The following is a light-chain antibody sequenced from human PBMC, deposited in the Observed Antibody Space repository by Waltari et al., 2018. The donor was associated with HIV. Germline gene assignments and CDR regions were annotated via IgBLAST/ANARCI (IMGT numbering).Light chain of an antibody. V-gene: IGLV3-1*01. J-gene: IGLJ2*01. CDR3: QAWGSNYVV. Sequence: SYELTQPPSVSVSPGQTASITCSGDKLGEKFACWYQQKPGQSPVLIIYQDTKRPSGIPERFSGSNSGNTATLTISGTQAMDEADYYCQAWGSNYVVFGGGTKLTVL. CDR2: QDT. CDR1: KLGEKF.